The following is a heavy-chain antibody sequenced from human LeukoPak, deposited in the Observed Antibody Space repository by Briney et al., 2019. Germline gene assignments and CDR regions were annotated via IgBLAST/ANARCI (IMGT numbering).Heavy chain of an antibody. CDR1: GYTFTGYY. Sequence: ASVKVSCKASGYTFTGYYMHWVRQAPGQGLEWMGWINPNSSGTNYAQKFQGRVTMTRDTSISTAYMELSRLRSDDTAVYYCAGDRASGSYSRDLYYFDYWGQGTLVTVSS. CDR2: INPNSSGT. CDR3: AGDRASGSYSRDLYYFDY. D-gene: IGHD1-26*01. J-gene: IGHJ4*02. V-gene: IGHV1-2*02.